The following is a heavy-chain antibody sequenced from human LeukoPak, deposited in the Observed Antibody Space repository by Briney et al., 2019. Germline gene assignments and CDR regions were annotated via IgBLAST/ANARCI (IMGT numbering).Heavy chain of an antibody. CDR3: ARVPGRPADVFDH. Sequence: SETLSLTCAVYSGSLSGFSWNWIRQPPGKGLEWIGEINHSRNTNYNPSLKSRLTISADTSKNQFSLKLSSVTAADTAFYYCARVPGRPADVFDHWGQGTLVTVSS. V-gene: IGHV4-34*01. CDR1: SGSLSGFS. J-gene: IGHJ4*02. D-gene: IGHD2-2*01. CDR2: INHSRNT.